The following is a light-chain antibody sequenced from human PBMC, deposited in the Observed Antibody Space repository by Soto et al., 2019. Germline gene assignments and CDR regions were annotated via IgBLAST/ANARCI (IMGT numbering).Light chain of an antibody. Sequence: EIVMTQSPATLSASPGERATLSCRASQSVRSNLAWYQQKPGRAPRLLIYGASTRATGIPARFSGSGSGTEFTLSIGSLQSEDFAVYYCQQYNDWPPTFGQGTKVDIK. CDR3: QQYNDWPPT. CDR2: GAS. V-gene: IGKV3-15*01. CDR1: QSVRSN. J-gene: IGKJ1*01.